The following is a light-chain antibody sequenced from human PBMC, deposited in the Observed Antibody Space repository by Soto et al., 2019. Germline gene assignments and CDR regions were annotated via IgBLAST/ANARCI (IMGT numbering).Light chain of an antibody. CDR1: QSVSTC. Sequence: EIVMTQSPATLSVSPGERTTLSCRASQSVSTCLAWYQQKPGQPPRLLVYGASNRATGIPDRFSGSGSGTDFTLTISRLEPEDFAMFYCQQYGNSPLTFGGGTKVDIK. J-gene: IGKJ4*01. V-gene: IGKV3-20*01. CDR3: QQYGNSPLT. CDR2: GAS.